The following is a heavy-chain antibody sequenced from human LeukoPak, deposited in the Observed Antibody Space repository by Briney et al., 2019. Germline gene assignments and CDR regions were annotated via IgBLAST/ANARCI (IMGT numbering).Heavy chain of an antibody. CDR2: ISSSSSYI. Sequence: TGGSLRLSCAASGFTFSSYSMNWVRQAPGKGLEWVSSISSSSSYIYYADSVKGRFTISRDNAKNSLYLQMNSLRAEDTAVYYCARDKGTREGGFFDYWGQGTLVTVSS. CDR3: ARDKGTREGGFFDY. V-gene: IGHV3-21*01. D-gene: IGHD1-1*01. CDR1: GFTFSSYS. J-gene: IGHJ4*02.